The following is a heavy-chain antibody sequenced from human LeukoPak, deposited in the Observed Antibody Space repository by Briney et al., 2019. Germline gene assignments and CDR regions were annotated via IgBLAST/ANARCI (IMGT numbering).Heavy chain of an antibody. CDR3: ARGPYSYDSSGAFDI. CDR1: GDSISSGDYY. J-gene: IGHJ3*02. Sequence: PSETLSLTCTVSGDSISSGDYYWSWIRQPAGKGLEWIGRISSSGSTNYNPSLKSRVTISVDTSKNQFSQKLSSVTAADTAVYFCARGPYSYDSSGAFDIWGQGTMVTVSS. D-gene: IGHD3-22*01. CDR2: ISSSGST. V-gene: IGHV4-61*02.